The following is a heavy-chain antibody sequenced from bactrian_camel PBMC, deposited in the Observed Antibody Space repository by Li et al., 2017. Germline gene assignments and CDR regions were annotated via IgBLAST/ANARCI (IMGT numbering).Heavy chain of an antibody. Sequence: HVQLVESRGGSVQAGGSLSLSCAASGYTRCMAWFCQAPGKEREGVAAIDSDGSTSYGDSVKGRFTISQDTAENTLYLQMNDLKPEDTAMYFCAAAHSFPICPYIDRGRSALVYAKVGWWGQGTQVTVS. CDR3: AAAHSFPICPYIDRGRSALVYAKVGW. D-gene: IGHD4*01. CDR1: GYTRC. J-gene: IGHJ4*01. V-gene: IGHV3S53*01. CDR2: IDSDGST.